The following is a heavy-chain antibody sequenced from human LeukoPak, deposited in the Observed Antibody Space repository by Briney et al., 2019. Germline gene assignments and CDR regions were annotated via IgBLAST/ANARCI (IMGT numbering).Heavy chain of an antibody. CDR2: IYSGGST. CDR3: ARELRYCSSTSCLDWFDP. J-gene: IGHJ5*02. CDR1: GFTVSSNY. D-gene: IGHD2-2*01. Sequence: RSGGSLRLSCAASGFTVSSNYMSWVRQAPGKGLEWVSVIYSGGSTYYADSVKGRFTISRDNSKNMLYLQMNSLRAEDTAVYYCARELRYCSSTSCLDWFDPWGQGTLVTVSS. V-gene: IGHV3-53*01.